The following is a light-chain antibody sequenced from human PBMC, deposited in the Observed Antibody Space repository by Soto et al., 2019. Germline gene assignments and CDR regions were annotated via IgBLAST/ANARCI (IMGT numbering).Light chain of an antibody. Sequence: DIEMTQSPSAMAAPVGDRVTITCRASQVIRNYSAWFQQTPGKAPKRLIYSASTLQSGVPSRFGGSGFGTEFTLTISSLQPEDSATYYWLQHDNYPLTFGQGTKVDIK. J-gene: IGKJ1*01. V-gene: IGKV1-17*03. CDR1: QVIRNY. CDR2: SAS. CDR3: LQHDNYPLT.